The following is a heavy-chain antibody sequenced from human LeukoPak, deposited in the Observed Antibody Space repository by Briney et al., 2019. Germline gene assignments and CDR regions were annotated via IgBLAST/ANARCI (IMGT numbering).Heavy chain of an antibody. CDR2: IWYDGSNK. Sequence: PGRSLRLSCAASRFTFSSYGMHWVRQAPGKGLEWVAVIWYDGSNKYYADSVKGRFTISRDNSKNTLYLQMNSLRAEDTAVYYCARDRTYYYDSSGYYYPTYWGQGTLVTVS. D-gene: IGHD3-22*01. CDR1: RFTFSSYG. J-gene: IGHJ4*02. CDR3: ARDRTYYYDSSGYYYPTY. V-gene: IGHV3-33*01.